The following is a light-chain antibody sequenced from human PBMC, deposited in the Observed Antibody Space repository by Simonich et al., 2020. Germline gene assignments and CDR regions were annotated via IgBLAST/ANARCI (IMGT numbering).Light chain of an antibody. V-gene: IGKV4-1*01. Sequence: DIVMTQSPDSLAVSLGERATINCKSSQSVLYSSNNKNYLAWYQKKPGQPPKLLIYWASTRESGFPDRFSGSGSGTDFTLTISSLQAEDVAVYYCQQYYSTPWTFGQGTKVEIK. CDR1: QSVLYSSNNKNY. CDR3: QQYYSTPWT. CDR2: WAS. J-gene: IGKJ1*01.